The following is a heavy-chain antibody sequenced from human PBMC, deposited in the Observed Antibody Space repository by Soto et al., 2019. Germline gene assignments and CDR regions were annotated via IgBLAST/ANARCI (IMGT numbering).Heavy chain of an antibody. CDR2: MQPSTGRT. D-gene: IGHD1-26*01. V-gene: IGHV1-8*01. CDR3: ARGVSAGVDY. J-gene: IGHJ4*02. Sequence: ASVKVSCKASGYSFTSLDNNWERQTAGQGLEWMGWMQPSTGRTGYAQKFQGRVTMTRDTSINTAYMELTTLTSDDTAFYYCARGVSAGVDYWGQGTLVTFSS. CDR1: GYSFTSLD.